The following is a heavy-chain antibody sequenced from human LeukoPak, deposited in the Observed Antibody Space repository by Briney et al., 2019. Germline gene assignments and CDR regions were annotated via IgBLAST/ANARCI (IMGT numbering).Heavy chain of an antibody. CDR1: GYTFTSYG. V-gene: IGHV1-18*01. CDR2: ISAYNGNR. D-gene: IGHD6-13*01. CDR3: ARGPRHSSPGDDY. Sequence: ASVKVSCKASGYTFTSYGISWVRQAPGQGLEWMGLISAYNGNRNYAQKLQGKVTMTTDTSTSTAYLELKSLRSDDPAVHNCARGPRHSSPGDDYWGQGTLVTVS. J-gene: IGHJ4*02.